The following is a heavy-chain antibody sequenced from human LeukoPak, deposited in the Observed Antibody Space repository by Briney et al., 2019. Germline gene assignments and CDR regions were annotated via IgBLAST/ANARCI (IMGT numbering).Heavy chain of an antibody. V-gene: IGHV4-30-4*01. CDR1: GGSISSGDYY. D-gene: IGHD3-10*01. J-gene: IGHJ4*02. CDR2: IYYSGST. CDR3: ARIYGSGSYVDY. Sequence: SQTLSLTCTVSGGSISSGDYYWSWIRQPPGKGLEWIGYIYYSGSTYYNPSLKSRVTISVDTSKNQFSLKMRSVTDADTAVYYCARIYGSGSYVDYWGQGTLVTVSS.